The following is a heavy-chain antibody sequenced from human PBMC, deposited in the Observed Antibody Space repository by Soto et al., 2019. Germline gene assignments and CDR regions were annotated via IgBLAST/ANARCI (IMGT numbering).Heavy chain of an antibody. CDR1: GYAFGDYD. Sequence: QVQLVQSGAEVQRPGASVKVSCRASGYAFGDYDISWVRQAPGQGLEWMGWMNPISANTGYAQKFQGRVSMTRDMSRSTAYMELSRLRPEDTAIYYCARMATYGTLNWFDPWGQGALVTVSS. D-gene: IGHD1-1*01. CDR3: ARMATYGTLNWFDP. V-gene: IGHV1-8*01. J-gene: IGHJ5*02. CDR2: MNPISANT.